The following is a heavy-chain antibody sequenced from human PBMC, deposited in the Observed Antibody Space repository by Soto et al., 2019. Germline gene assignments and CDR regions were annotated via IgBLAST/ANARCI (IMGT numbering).Heavy chain of an antibody. V-gene: IGHV1-8*01. Sequence: ASVKVSCKASGYTFTSYDINWVRQATGQGLEWMGWMNPNSGNTGYAQKFQGRVTMTRNTSISTAYMELSSLRSEDTAVYYCARVRPPRYYDFGSGLTGAGYYYYMDVWGKGTTVTVSS. CDR3: ARVRPPRYYDFGSGLTGAGYYYYMDV. CDR1: GYTFTSYD. J-gene: IGHJ6*03. CDR2: MNPNSGNT. D-gene: IGHD3-3*01.